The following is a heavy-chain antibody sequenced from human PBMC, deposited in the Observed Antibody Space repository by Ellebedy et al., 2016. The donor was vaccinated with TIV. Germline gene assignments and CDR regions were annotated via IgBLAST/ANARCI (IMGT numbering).Heavy chain of an antibody. CDR2: IDPRPSDSYI. CDR3: ARHELGSNAAFDY. V-gene: IGHV5-10-1*01. D-gene: IGHD7-27*01. Sequence: GESLKISXKASGCAFRNYWITWVRQMPGQGLEWMGRIDPRPSDSYIDYSPSFQGHVTISVDKSITTAYLQWSSLKASDTAIYYCARHELGSNAAFDYWGQGTLVTVSS. CDR1: GCAFRNYW. J-gene: IGHJ4*02.